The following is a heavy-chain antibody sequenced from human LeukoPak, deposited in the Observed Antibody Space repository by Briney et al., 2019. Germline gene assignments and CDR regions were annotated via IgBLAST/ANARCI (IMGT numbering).Heavy chain of an antibody. J-gene: IGHJ4*02. CDR3: AKDAQGGSGSYSWGTFDY. CDR2: ISGSGSTT. CDR1: GFTFNNYA. V-gene: IGHV3-23*01. Sequence: GGSLRLSCAASGFTFNNYAMSWVRQAPGKGLEWVSGISGSGSTTVYADSVRGRFTISRDNSKNTLFVQMNSLRVEDTGVYYCAKDAQGGSGSYSWGTFDYWGQGTLVAVSS. D-gene: IGHD3-10*01.